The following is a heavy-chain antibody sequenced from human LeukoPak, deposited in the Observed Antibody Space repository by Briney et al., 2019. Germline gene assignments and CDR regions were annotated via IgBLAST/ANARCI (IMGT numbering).Heavy chain of an antibody. V-gene: IGHV3-11*01. J-gene: IGHJ4*02. D-gene: IGHD1-26*01. Sequence: KSGGSLRLSCTASGFTFSDYYMSWIRQAPGKGLEWVSYISSSGRTIYYADSLKGRFSISRDNAENSLSLQMNSLRVEDTAVYYCARRSGSYNFDYWGQGTLVTVSS. CDR1: GFTFSDYY. CDR2: ISSSGRTI. CDR3: ARRSGSYNFDY.